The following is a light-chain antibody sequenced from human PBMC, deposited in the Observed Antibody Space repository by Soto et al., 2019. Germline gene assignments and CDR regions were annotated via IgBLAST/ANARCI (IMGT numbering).Light chain of an antibody. V-gene: IGKV1-16*01. J-gene: IGKJ5*01. CDR1: QDISNY. CDR2: DAS. CDR3: QQYNTYST. Sequence: IQMTQSHSSLSASVGDRVTITCQASQDISNYLNWYQQKLGKAPNPLIYDASSLKSGVPARFSGSGSGTEFTLTISSLQPDDFATYYCQQYNTYSTFGQGTRVEIK.